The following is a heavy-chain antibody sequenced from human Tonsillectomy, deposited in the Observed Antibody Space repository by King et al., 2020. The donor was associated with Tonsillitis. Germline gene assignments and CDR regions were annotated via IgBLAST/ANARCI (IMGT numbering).Heavy chain of an antibody. V-gene: IGHV4-59*01. Sequence: QLQESGPGLVKPSETLSLTCNVSGGSISNYYWSWIRQPPGKGLEWIGYIYYSGSTNYNPSLKSQVTISVDTSKNQFSLKLSSVTAADTAVYYCARVRRYGGKPDVFDIWGQGTMVTVSS. J-gene: IGHJ3*02. CDR1: GGSISNYY. CDR2: IYYSGST. CDR3: ARVRRYGGKPDVFDI. D-gene: IGHD4-23*01.